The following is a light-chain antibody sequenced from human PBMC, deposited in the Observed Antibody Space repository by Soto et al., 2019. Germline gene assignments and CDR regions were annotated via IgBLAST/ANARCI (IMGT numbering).Light chain of an antibody. Sequence: DIQMTQSPSSLSASVGDRVTITCRASQGISKYLAWYQQKPGKVPKLLIYAASTLQSGVPSRFSGSVSGTDFTLTISSLQPEDVATYYCQKYNSAPRTFGQGPKVEIK. CDR2: AAS. CDR3: QKYNSAPRT. V-gene: IGKV1-27*01. J-gene: IGKJ1*01. CDR1: QGISKY.